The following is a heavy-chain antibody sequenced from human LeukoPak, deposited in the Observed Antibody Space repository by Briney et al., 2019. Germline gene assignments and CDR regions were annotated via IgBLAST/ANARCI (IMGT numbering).Heavy chain of an antibody. Sequence: ETLSLTCTVSGYSISSGYYWGWIRQPPGKGLEWVSSISSSSSYIYYADSVKGRFTISRDNAKNSLYLQMNSLRAEDTAVYYCARGGGSYYPLDYWGQGTLVTVSS. V-gene: IGHV3-21*01. CDR3: ARGGGSYYPLDY. CDR1: GYSISSGYY. J-gene: IGHJ4*02. D-gene: IGHD1-26*01. CDR2: ISSSSSYI.